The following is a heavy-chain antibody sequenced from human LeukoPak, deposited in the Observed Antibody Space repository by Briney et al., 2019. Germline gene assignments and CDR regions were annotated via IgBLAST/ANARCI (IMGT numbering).Heavy chain of an antibody. J-gene: IGHJ4*02. CDR2: IFHNGKT. CDR1: GGSVSTSDYY. V-gene: IGHV4-39*07. Sequence: SETLSLTCTVSGGSVSTSDYYWGWIRQTPGKGLEWIGDIFHNGKTNYNPSLKGRVTISIGTSNNQFSLRLPSVTAADTAVYYCARIFDSWGQGTLVTVSS. CDR3: ARIFDS.